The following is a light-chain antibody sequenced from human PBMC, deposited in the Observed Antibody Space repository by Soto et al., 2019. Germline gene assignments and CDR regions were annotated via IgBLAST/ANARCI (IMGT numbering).Light chain of an antibody. CDR3: QHYNSYSEA. CDR1: QTISSW. V-gene: IGKV1-5*03. J-gene: IGKJ1*01. Sequence: DIQMTQYPSTLSGSVGGRVSITGRASQTISSWLAWYQQKPGKAPKLLIYKASTLKSGVPSRFSGSGSGTEFTLTISSLQPDDFATYYCQHYNSYSEAFGQGTKVDIK. CDR2: KAS.